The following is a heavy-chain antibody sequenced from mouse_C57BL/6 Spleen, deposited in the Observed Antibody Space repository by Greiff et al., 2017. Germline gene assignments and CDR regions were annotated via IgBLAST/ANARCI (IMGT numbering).Heavy chain of an antibody. CDR1: GYTFTSYW. Sequence: QVQLQQSGAELVKPGASVKLSCKASGYTFTSYWMQWVKQRPGQGLEWIGEIDPSDSYTNYNQKFKGKATLTVDTSSSTAYMQLSSLTSEDSAVYYCARWGVTYAMDYWGQGTSVTVSS. V-gene: IGHV1-50*01. J-gene: IGHJ4*01. CDR3: ARWGVTYAMDY. CDR2: IDPSDSYT. D-gene: IGHD2-12*01.